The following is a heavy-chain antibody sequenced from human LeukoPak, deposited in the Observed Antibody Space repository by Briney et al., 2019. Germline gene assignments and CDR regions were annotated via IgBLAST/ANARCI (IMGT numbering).Heavy chain of an antibody. CDR1: GYTFTSYY. J-gene: IGHJ5*02. CDR2: INPSGGST. Sequence: ASVKVSCKASGYTFTSYYMHWVRQAPGQGLEWMGIINPSGGSTSYAQKFRGRVTMTRDMSTSTVYMELSSLRSEDTAVYYCARDGDSSGWYNWFDPWGQGTLVTVSS. CDR3: ARDGDSSGWYNWFDP. V-gene: IGHV1-46*01. D-gene: IGHD6-19*01.